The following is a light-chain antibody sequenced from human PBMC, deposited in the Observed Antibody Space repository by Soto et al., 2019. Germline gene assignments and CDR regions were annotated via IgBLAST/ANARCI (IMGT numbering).Light chain of an antibody. CDR1: QSVSNTY. V-gene: IGKV3-20*01. J-gene: IGKJ2*01. CDR2: GST. Sequence: EVVLTQSPGTLSLSPGELATLSCRASQSVSNTYLVWYQQKRGQSPKLLIFGSTDRATGIPDRFSGSGSGTDFTLTISRLEPEDFAVYYCQQYGSSPPYTFGQGTKLEIK. CDR3: QQYGSSPPYT.